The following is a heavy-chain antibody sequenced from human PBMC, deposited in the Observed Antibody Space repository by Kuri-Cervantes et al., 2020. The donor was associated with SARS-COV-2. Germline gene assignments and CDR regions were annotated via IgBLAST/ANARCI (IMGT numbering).Heavy chain of an antibody. V-gene: IGHV4-61*02. CDR1: GGSISSGSYY. Sequence: SCTVSGGSISSGSYYWSWIRQPAGKGLEWIGRIYTSGSTNCNPSLKSRVTISVDTSKNQFSLKLSSVTAADTAVYYCARDLGIWRAFDIWGQGTMVTVS. D-gene: IGHD3-16*01. CDR3: ARDLGIWRAFDI. J-gene: IGHJ3*02. CDR2: IYTSGST.